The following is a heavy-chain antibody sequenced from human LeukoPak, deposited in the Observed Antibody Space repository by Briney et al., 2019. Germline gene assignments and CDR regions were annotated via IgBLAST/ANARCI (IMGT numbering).Heavy chain of an antibody. V-gene: IGHV3-23*01. Sequence: GGSLRLSCAASGFTFSSYAMSWVRRAPGKGLEWVSAISGSGGSTYYADSVKGRFTISRDNSKNTLYLQMNSLRAEDTAVYYCARNRLGELSLAYWGQGTLVTVSS. D-gene: IGHD3-16*02. J-gene: IGHJ4*02. CDR1: GFTFSSYA. CDR2: ISGSGGST. CDR3: ARNRLGELSLAY.